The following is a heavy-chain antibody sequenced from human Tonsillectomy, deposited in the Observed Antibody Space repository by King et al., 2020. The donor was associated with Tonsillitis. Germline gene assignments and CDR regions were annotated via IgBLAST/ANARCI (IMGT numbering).Heavy chain of an antibody. V-gene: IGHV4-59*01. CDR3: ARDKGDYDSSGYD. J-gene: IGHJ4*02. Sequence: QLQESGPGLVKPSETLSLNCTVSGGSISSNYWTWIRQPPGKRLEWIGYIYDSGTTNYNPSLESRVTISVDTSKNQFSLKLSSVIAADTAVYYCARDKGDYDSSGYDWGQGTLVTVSS. CDR1: GGSISSNY. D-gene: IGHD3-22*01. CDR2: IYDSGTT.